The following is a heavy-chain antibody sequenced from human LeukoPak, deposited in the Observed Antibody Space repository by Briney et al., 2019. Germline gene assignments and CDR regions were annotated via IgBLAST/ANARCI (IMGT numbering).Heavy chain of an antibody. D-gene: IGHD6-13*01. CDR2: IYYSGST. V-gene: IGHV4-59*01. J-gene: IGHJ4*02. Sequence: SETLSLTCTVSGGSISSYYWSWIRQPPGKGLEWIGYIYYSGSTSYNPSLKSRVTISVDTSKNQFSLELSSVTAADTAVYYCASSIAAAGPFDYWGQGTLVTVSS. CDR1: GGSISSYY. CDR3: ASSIAAAGPFDY.